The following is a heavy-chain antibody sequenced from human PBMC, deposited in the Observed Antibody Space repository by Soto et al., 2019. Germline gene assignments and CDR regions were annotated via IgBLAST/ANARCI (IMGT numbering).Heavy chain of an antibody. V-gene: IGHV1-8*01. Sequence: SGYSFTSLDINWVRQTAGQGLEWMGWMQPSTGRTGYAQKFQGRVTMTRDTSINTAYMELTTLTSDDTAFYYCARGVSAGVDYWGQGTLVTVPQ. D-gene: IGHD1-26*01. CDR1: GYSFTSLD. CDR2: MQPSTGRT. CDR3: ARGVSAGVDY. J-gene: IGHJ4*02.